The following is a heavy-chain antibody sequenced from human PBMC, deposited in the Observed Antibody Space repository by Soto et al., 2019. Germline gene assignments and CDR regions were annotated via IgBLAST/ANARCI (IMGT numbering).Heavy chain of an antibody. CDR1: GYTFTSYD. J-gene: IGHJ6*03. D-gene: IGHD4-17*01. CDR3: ARGLGDYPPYYYYYMDV. V-gene: IGHV1-8*01. Sequence: GASVKVSCKASGYTFTSYDINWVRQATGQGLEWMGWMNPNSGNTGYAQKFQGRVTMTRNTSISTAYMELSSLRSEDTAAYYCARGLGDYPPYYYYYMDVWGKGTTVTVSS. CDR2: MNPNSGNT.